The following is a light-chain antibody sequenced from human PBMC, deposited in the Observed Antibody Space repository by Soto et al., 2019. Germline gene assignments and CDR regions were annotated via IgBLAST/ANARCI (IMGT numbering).Light chain of an antibody. J-gene: IGLJ1*01. CDR1: SSDVGGYNY. V-gene: IGLV2-14*01. CDR3: SSYTSSSTLYV. Sequence: QSALTQPASVSGSPGQSITISCTGTSSDVGGYNYVSWYQQHPGKAPKLMIYDVSNRPSGVSNRFSGSKSVNTASLTISGLQAEGEADYYCSSYTSSSTLYVFGTGTKLTVL. CDR2: DVS.